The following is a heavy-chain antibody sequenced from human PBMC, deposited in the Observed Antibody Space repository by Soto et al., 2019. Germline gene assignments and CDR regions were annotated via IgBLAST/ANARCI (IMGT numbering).Heavy chain of an antibody. CDR2: INPKSGDT. V-gene: IGHV1-2*02. J-gene: IGHJ4*02. Sequence: QVQLVQSGAEVKKPGASVKVSCKASGYTFTGYQMYWLRQVPGQGPEWMGWINPKSGDTNYGQKFRGRDTITGDTAIDQGYIELKNLRSDHTAGYYCARPALTADTLDYWGQGTQVIVSS. D-gene: IGHD2-21*02. CDR3: ARPALTADTLDY. CDR1: GYTFTGYQ.